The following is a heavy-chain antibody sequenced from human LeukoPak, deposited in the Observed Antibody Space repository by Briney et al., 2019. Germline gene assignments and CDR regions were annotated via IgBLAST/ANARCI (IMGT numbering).Heavy chain of an antibody. CDR3: AKLTSGWFEEF. Sequence: GGSQRLSCAASGFTFSTHWMHWVRQAPGKGLEWVSAIRPSDDSTFYADSVKGRFTISRDSSKNTLYLQMNSLRAEDTAVYYCAKLTSGWFEEFWGQGTLVTVSS. CDR2: IRPSDDST. CDR1: GFTFSTHW. J-gene: IGHJ4*02. V-gene: IGHV3-23*01. D-gene: IGHD3-10*01.